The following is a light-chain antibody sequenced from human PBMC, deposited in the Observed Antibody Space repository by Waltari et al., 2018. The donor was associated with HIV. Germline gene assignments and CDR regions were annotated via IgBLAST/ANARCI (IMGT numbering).Light chain of an antibody. CDR2: EVS. Sequence: QSVLTQPASVSGSPGQSVTISCTGTSSDFGFDNYVSWYQQNPGKAPTLIIYEVSNRPSGVSDRFSGSKSGNTASLTISGLQNEDEADYFCTSYTTSDTLRFGGGTKVTVL. V-gene: IGLV2-14*03. J-gene: IGLJ3*02. CDR1: SSDFGFDNY. CDR3: TSYTTSDTLR.